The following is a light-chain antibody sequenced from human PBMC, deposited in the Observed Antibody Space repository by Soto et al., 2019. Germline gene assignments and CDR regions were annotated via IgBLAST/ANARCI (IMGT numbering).Light chain of an antibody. J-gene: IGLJ2*01. Sequence: QSALTQPPSAPGSPGQSVTISCTGTSSDVGGYHYVSWYQQNPGKAPKLIIYEVSQRPSGVPDRFSGSKSGNTASLTVSGLQAEDGADYYCSSYAGSNILFGGGTKLTVL. V-gene: IGLV2-8*01. CDR2: EVS. CDR1: SSDVGGYHY. CDR3: SSYAGSNIL.